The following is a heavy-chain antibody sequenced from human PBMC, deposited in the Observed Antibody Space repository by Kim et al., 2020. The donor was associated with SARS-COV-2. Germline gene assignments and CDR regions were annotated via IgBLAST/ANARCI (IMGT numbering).Heavy chain of an antibody. Sequence: SGKGRFTISRDNSKNTLYLQLNSLRAEDTAVYYCAKDRKTTVTPFDAFDIWGQGTVVTVSS. V-gene: IGHV3-30*02. D-gene: IGHD4-17*01. J-gene: IGHJ3*02. CDR3: AKDRKTTVTPFDAFDI.